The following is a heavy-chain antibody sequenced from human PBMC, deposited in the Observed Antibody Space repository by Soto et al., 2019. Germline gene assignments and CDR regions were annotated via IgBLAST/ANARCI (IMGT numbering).Heavy chain of an antibody. J-gene: IGHJ6*03. CDR3: ARGLNVVVPAAKGRDYYYYYYMDV. CDR2: MNPNSGNT. D-gene: IGHD2-2*01. V-gene: IGHV1-8*01. CDR1: GYTFTSYD. Sequence: ASVKVSCKASGYTFTSYDINWVRQATGQGLEWMGWMNPNSGNTGYAQKFQGRVTMTRNTSISTAYMELSSLRSEDTAVYYCARGLNVVVPAAKGRDYYYYYYMDVWGKGTKVTVSS.